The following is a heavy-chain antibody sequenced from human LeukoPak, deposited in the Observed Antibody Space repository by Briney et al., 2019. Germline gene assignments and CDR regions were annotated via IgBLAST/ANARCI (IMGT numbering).Heavy chain of an antibody. V-gene: IGHV3-23*01. Sequence: GGSLRLSCAASGFTFDDYAMSWVRQAPGKGLEWVSAISGSGGSTYYADSVKGRFTISRDNSKNTLYLQMNSLRAEDTAVYYCAKGSSSWYYYYGMDVWGQGTTVTVSS. CDR2: ISGSGGST. D-gene: IGHD6-13*01. CDR3: AKGSSSWYYYYGMDV. CDR1: GFTFDDYA. J-gene: IGHJ6*02.